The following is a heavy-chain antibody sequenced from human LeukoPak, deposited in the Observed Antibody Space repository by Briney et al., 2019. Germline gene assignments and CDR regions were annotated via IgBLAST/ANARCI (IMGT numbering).Heavy chain of an antibody. J-gene: IGHJ4*02. CDR3: ARDPSGWYDY. D-gene: IGHD6-19*01. CDR1: GGSISSYY. Sequence: SETLSLTCTVSGGSISSYYWSWIRQPPGKGLEWIGYMYYSGSTNYNPSLKSRVTISVDTSKNQFSLKLSSVTAADTAVYYCARDPSGWYDYWGQGTLVTVSS. V-gene: IGHV4-59*01. CDR2: MYYSGST.